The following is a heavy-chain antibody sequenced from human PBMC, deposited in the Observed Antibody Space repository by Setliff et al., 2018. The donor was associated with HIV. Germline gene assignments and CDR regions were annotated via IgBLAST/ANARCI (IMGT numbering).Heavy chain of an antibody. D-gene: IGHD3-3*01. CDR3: TKCHYQYNSWSGYFST. V-gene: IGHV3-11*01. J-gene: IGHJ5*02. Sequence: GGSLRLSCAASGFGFSSAYMTWIRQTPGKGLRWLSYISSSGKITYYTDSVKGRFAISRDNARNSLSLEMNNLRVEDMGLYYCTKCHYQYNSWSGYFSTWGQGALVTVSS. CDR2: ISSSGKIT. CDR1: GFGFSSAY.